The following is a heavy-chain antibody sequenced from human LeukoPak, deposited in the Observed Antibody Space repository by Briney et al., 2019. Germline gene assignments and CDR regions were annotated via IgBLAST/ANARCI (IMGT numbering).Heavy chain of an antibody. CDR2: IGGGGGST. J-gene: IGHJ4*02. D-gene: IGHD6-19*01. Sequence: GGSLRLSCAASGFTVSSNYMSWVRQAPGQGLEWVSGIGGGGGSTYYADSVKGRFTISRDNSKNTLDLQMNSLRAEDTAVYYCAKVRGSGWSVDYWGQGTLVTVSS. CDR1: GFTVSSNY. V-gene: IGHV3-23*01. CDR3: AKVRGSGWSVDY.